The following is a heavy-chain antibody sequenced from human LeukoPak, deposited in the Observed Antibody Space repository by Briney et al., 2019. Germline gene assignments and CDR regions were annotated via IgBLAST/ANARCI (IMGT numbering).Heavy chain of an antibody. D-gene: IGHD3-3*01. CDR1: GFTFSSYA. CDR2: ISGSGGST. V-gene: IGHV3-23*01. Sequence: GGSLRLSCAASGFTFSSYAMSWVRQAPGKGLEWVSAISGSGGSTYYADSVKGRFTISRDNAKNSLYLQMNSLRAEDTAVYYCARDQSQEWLGNWFDPWGQGTLVTVSS. J-gene: IGHJ5*02. CDR3: ARDQSQEWLGNWFDP.